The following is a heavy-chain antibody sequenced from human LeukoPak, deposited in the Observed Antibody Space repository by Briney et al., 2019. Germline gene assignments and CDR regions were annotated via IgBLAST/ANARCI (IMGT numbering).Heavy chain of an antibody. Sequence: TGGSLRLSCAASGFTFNSYAMSWVRQAPGKGLEWVSAISTSGGSTDYADSVKGRFTISRDNSKNTLYLQMNSLRVEDTAVYYCASHPHTGSYYHDYWGQGTLVTVSS. CDR1: GFTFNSYA. J-gene: IGHJ4*02. V-gene: IGHV3-23*01. CDR2: ISTSGGST. CDR3: ASHPHTGSYYHDY. D-gene: IGHD1-26*01.